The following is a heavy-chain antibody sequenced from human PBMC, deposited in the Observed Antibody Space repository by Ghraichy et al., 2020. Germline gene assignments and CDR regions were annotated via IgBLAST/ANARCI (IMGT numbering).Heavy chain of an antibody. J-gene: IGHJ5*02. CDR3: ARDVWSGYFNWFDP. V-gene: IGHV3-53*01. CDR2: IYSGGST. Sequence: GGSLRLSCAASGFTVSSNYMSWVRQAPGKGLEWVSVIYSGGSTYYADSVKGRFTISRDNSKNTLYLQMNSLRAADTALYYCARDVWSGYFNWFDPWGQGTLVTVSS. CDR1: GFTVSSNY. D-gene: IGHD3-3*01.